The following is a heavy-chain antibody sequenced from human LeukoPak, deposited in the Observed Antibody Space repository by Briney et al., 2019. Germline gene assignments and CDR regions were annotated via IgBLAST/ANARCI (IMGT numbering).Heavy chain of an antibody. CDR2: ISSSSSYI. CDR1: GFTFSSYS. J-gene: IGHJ4*02. CDR3: AREDYYDSSGYTNFDY. V-gene: IGHV3-21*01. Sequence: GGSLRLSCAASGFTFSSYSMNWVRQAPGKGLEWVSSISSSSSYIYYADSVKGRFTISRDNAKNSLYLQMNSLRAEDTAVYYCAREDYYDSSGYTNFDYWGQGTLVTVSS. D-gene: IGHD3-22*01.